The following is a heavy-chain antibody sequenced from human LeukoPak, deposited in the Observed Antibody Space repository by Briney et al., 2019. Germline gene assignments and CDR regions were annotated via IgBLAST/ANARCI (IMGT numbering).Heavy chain of an antibody. J-gene: IGHJ4*02. V-gene: IGHV3-66*04. Sequence: GGSLRLSCAASGFTVSSNYMSWVRQAPGKGLEWVSVIYSGGSTYYADSVKGRFTISRDNSKNTLYLQMNSLRAEDTAVYYCARHEEHGGGDCFDYWGQGTLVTVSS. CDR2: IYSGGST. CDR3: ARHEEHGGGDCFDY. D-gene: IGHD4-23*01. CDR1: GFTVSSNY.